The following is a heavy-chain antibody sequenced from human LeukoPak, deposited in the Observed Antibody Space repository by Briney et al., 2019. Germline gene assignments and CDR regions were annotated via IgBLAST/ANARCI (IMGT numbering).Heavy chain of an antibody. V-gene: IGHV4-59*01. Sequence: SETLSLTCTVSGGSISSYYWSWIRQPPGKGLEWIGYIYYSGSTNYNPPLKSRVTISVDTSKNQFSLKLSSVTAADTAVYYCARGAAMVRWGQGTLVTVSS. J-gene: IGHJ4*02. CDR2: IYYSGST. D-gene: IGHD5-18*01. CDR1: GGSISSYY. CDR3: ARGAAMVR.